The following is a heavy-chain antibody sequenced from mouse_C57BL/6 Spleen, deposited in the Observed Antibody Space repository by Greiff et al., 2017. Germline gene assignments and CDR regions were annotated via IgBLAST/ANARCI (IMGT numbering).Heavy chain of an antibody. CDR2: IDPSDSET. D-gene: IGHD2-4*01. Sequence: VKLQQPGAELVRPGSSVKLSCKASGYTFTSYWMHWVKQRPIQGLEWIGNIDPSDSETHYNQKFKDKATLTVDKSSSTAYMQLSSLTSEDSAVYYCARGDYDYFDYWGQGTTLTVSS. J-gene: IGHJ2*01. CDR1: GYTFTSYW. CDR3: ARGDYDYFDY. V-gene: IGHV1-52*01.